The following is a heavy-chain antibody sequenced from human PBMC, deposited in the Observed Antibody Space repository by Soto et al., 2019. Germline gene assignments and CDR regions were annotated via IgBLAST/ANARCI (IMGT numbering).Heavy chain of an antibody. CDR3: AHRLRAVLRYFDWFHSWPNFDY. Sequence: SGPTLVNPTQTLTLTCTFSGFSLSTSGVGVGWIRQPPGKALEWPALIYWDDDKRYSPSLKSRLTITKDTSKNQVVLTMTNMDPVDTVTYYCAHRLRAVLRYFDWFHSWPNFDYWGQATLVTVSS. CDR1: GFSLSTSGVG. D-gene: IGHD3-9*01. J-gene: IGHJ4*02. CDR2: IYWDDDK. V-gene: IGHV2-5*02.